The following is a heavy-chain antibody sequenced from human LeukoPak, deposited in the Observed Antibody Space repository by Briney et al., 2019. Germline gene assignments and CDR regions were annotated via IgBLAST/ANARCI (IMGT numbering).Heavy chain of an antibody. J-gene: IGHJ4*02. V-gene: IGHV1-69*13. CDR2: IIPIFGTA. Sequence: SVKVSCKASVVTFSSYAISCVRQAPGQGLEWMGGIIPIFGTANYAQKFQGRVTITADESTSTAYMELSSLRSEDTAVYYCASGEGPIFGVVVYYFDYWGQGTLVTVSS. D-gene: IGHD3-3*01. CDR1: VVTFSSYA. CDR3: ASGEGPIFGVVVYYFDY.